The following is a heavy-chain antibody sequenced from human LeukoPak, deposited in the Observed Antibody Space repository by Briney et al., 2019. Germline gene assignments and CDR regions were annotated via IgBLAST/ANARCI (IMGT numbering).Heavy chain of an antibody. D-gene: IGHD1-26*01. V-gene: IGHV3-23*01. CDR3: AKDSVYSGSFNDAFDM. J-gene: IGHJ3*02. Sequence: GGSLRLSCAASGFTFSSYAMSWVRQPPRKGLELVSGLTGSGGSTYYTASLKGRFIFSRDTSNNTLHLQMNPLRVDATAEYYCAKDSVYSGSFNDAFDMWGQGTIVIVSS. CDR1: GFTFSSYA. CDR2: LTGSGGST.